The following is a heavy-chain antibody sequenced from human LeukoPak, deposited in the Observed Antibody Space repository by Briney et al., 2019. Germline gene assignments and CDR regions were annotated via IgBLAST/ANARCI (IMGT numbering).Heavy chain of an antibody. Sequence: SETLSPTCTVSGGSISSGGYYWSWIRQPPGKGLEWIGYIYHSGSTYYNPSLKSRVTISVDRSKNQFSLKLSSVTAADTAVYYCARMGARAYFFDYWGQGTLVTVSS. D-gene: IGHD1-26*01. CDR1: GGSISSGGYY. J-gene: IGHJ4*02. V-gene: IGHV4-30-2*01. CDR2: IYHSGST. CDR3: ARMGARAYFFDY.